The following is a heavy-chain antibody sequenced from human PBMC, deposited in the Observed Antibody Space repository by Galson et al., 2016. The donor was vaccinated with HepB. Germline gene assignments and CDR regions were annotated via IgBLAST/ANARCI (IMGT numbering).Heavy chain of an antibody. D-gene: IGHD6-13*01. V-gene: IGHV4-38-2*01. Sequence: SETLSLTCAVSGYSISSGYYWGWIRQPPGKGLEWIGSIYHSGSTYYNPSLKSRVTISVATSKNQFSLKLSSVTAADTAVYYCARVSAAGGTRLFDYWGQGTLVTVSS. CDR3: ARVSAAGGTRLFDY. CDR2: IYHSGST. J-gene: IGHJ4*02. CDR1: GYSISSGYY.